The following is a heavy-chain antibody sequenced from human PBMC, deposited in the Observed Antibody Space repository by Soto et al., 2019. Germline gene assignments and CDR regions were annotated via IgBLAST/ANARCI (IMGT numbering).Heavy chain of an antibody. CDR2: INAGNGNT. J-gene: IGHJ4*02. D-gene: IGHD2-21*02. CDR1: GYTFTSYA. CDR3: ARSIGAETALDY. Sequence: QVQLVQSGAEEKKPGASVKVSCKASGYTFTSYAMLCVRQAPGQRLEWVGWINAGNGNTKYSQKFQGRVTITRYTSASTADMELRSLRSEDTAVHVSARSIGAETALDYWGQGTLVTVPS. V-gene: IGHV1-3*05.